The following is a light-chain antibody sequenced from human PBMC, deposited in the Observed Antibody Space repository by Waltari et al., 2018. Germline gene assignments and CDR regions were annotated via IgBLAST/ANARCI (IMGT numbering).Light chain of an antibody. J-gene: IGKJ1*01. V-gene: IGKV3-20*01. CDR1: QNINKY. CDR2: DAS. CDR3: QKYGSLPAT. Sequence: EIMLTQSPGTLSLSPGERATLSCRASQNINKYLAWYQHKPGQAPRLLIYDASSRATGIPGRFSGSGSGTDFSLTISRLEPEDFAVYYCQKYGSLPATFGQGTKVEIK.